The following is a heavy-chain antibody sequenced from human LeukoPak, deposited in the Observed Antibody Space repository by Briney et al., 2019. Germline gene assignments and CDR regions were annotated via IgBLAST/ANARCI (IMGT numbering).Heavy chain of an antibody. CDR1: GYTFTDFS. V-gene: IGHV1-46*01. D-gene: IGHD1-26*01. CDR3: AREGLRRWWEYPEYYFDY. Sequence: ASVKVSCKTSGYTFTDFSIHWVRQAPGQGLEWMGIINPTGGSAGFAQKFQGRVTMTRDMSTSTVYMELSSLRSEDTAVYYCAREGLRRWWEYPEYYFDYWGQGTLVTVSS. CDR2: INPTGGSA. J-gene: IGHJ4*02.